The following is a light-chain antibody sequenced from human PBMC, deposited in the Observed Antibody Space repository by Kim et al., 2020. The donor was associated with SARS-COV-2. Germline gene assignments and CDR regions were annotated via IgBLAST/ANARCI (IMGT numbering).Light chain of an antibody. V-gene: IGKV1-8*01. CDR3: TQSYTYLPFT. Sequence: AIRITQSPSSLSASTGDRVTITCRASQGISSYLAWYQQKPGKAPKLLIYAASTLQSGVPSRFSGSGSGTDFTLTISCLQSEDFATYYGTQSYTYLPFTFGPGTTVDL. CDR1: QGISSY. CDR2: AAS. J-gene: IGKJ3*01.